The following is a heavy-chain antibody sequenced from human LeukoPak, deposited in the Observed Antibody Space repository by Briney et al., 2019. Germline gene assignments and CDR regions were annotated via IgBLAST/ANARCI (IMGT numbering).Heavy chain of an antibody. J-gene: IGHJ6*03. D-gene: IGHD3-22*01. CDR3: ARDLAPDLAGSGSSSMDV. V-gene: IGHV1-18*01. CDR1: GYTFTSYG. Sequence: ASVKVSCKASGYTFTSYGISWVRQAPGQGLEWMGWISAYNGNTNYAQKLQGRVTMTKDTSTSTAYMELRSLRSDDTAVYYCARDLAPDLAGSGSSSMDVWGKGTTVTVSS. CDR2: ISAYNGNT.